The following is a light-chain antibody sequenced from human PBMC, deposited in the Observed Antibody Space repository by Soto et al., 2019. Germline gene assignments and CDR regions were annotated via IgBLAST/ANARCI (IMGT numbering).Light chain of an antibody. V-gene: IGKV1-39*01. Sequence: VQMTQSPSSLSASVGDRVTITCRASQCISSYLNWYQKKSGKAPKLLIYATSSSQSGVSARLSGSGFGRDFTLTISSLQPEDFAAYCCQQGLTTPWTCGQGIKAETK. CDR1: QCISSY. CDR2: ATS. CDR3: QQGLTTPWT. J-gene: IGKJ1*01.